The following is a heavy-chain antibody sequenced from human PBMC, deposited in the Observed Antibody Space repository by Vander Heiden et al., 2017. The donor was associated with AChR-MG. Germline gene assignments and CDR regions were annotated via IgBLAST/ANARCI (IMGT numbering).Heavy chain of an antibody. J-gene: IGHJ3*02. Sequence: EVQLLESGGGLVQPGGSLRLPCASSGFTFSSYALTWFRQAPGKGLEWVSSISGSGGSTYYADSVKGRFTIARDNSKNTLYLQMNSLRAEDTAVYYCATDAYSSSLRSDACDIWGQGTMVTVSS. V-gene: IGHV3-23*01. CDR1: GFTFSSYA. CDR2: ISGSGGST. CDR3: ATDAYSSSLRSDACDI. D-gene: IGHD6-6*01.